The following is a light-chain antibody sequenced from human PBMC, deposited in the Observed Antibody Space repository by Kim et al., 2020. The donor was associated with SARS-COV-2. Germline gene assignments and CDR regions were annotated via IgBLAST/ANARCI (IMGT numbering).Light chain of an antibody. CDR2: QDS. Sequence: SYELTQPPSVSVSPGQTASITSSGDKLGDKYACWYQQKPGQSPVLVIYQDSKRPSGIPERFSGSNSGNTATLTISGTQAMDEADYYCQAWDSSVAFVGGT. CDR3: QAWDSSVA. J-gene: IGLJ2*01. V-gene: IGLV3-1*01. CDR1: KLGDKY.